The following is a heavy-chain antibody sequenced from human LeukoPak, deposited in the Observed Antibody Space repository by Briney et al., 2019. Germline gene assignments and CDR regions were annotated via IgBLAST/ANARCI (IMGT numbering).Heavy chain of an antibody. J-gene: IGHJ4*02. CDR2: ISYDGSNK. CDR1: GFTFSSYA. V-gene: IGHV3-30-3*01. D-gene: IGHD3-22*01. CDR3: AVNGRPFKRYYYDSSGYYAY. Sequence: GGSLRLSCAASGFTFSSYAMHWVRQAPGKGLEWVAVISYDGSNKYYADSVKGRFTISRDNSKNTRYLQMNSLRAEDTAVYYCAVNGRPFKRYYYDSSGYYAYWGQGTLVTVSS.